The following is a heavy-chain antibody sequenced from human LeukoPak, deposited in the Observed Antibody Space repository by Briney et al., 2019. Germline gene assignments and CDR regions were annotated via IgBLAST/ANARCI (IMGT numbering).Heavy chain of an antibody. CDR1: GFTFSSYA. CDR3: AKDLKNPVGVVPAEYYFDY. CDR2: ISGSGGST. D-gene: IGHD2-2*01. Sequence: GGSLRLSCAASGFTFSSYAMSWVRQAPGKGLEWVSAISGSGGSTYYADSVEGRFTISRDNSKNTLYLQMNSLRAEDTAVYYCAKDLKNPVGVVPAEYYFDYWGQGTLVTVSS. V-gene: IGHV3-23*01. J-gene: IGHJ4*02.